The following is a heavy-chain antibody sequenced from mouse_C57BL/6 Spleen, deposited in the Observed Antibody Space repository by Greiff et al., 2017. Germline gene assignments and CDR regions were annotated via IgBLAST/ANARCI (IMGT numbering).Heavy chain of an antibody. CDR3: ASPYGSSPHWYFDV. CDR2: IDPSDSYT. D-gene: IGHD1-1*01. V-gene: IGHV1-69*01. Sequence: VQLQQPGAELVMPGASVKLSCKASGYTFTSYWMHWVKQRPGQGLEWIGEIDPSDSYTNYNRKFKGKSTLTVDKSSSTAYMQLSSLTSEDSAVYYCASPYGSSPHWYFDVWGTGTTVTVSS. J-gene: IGHJ1*03. CDR1: GYTFTSYW.